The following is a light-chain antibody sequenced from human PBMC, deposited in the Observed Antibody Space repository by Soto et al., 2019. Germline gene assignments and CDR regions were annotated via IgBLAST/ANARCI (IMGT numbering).Light chain of an antibody. CDR3: QHYNSYSEA. CDR2: KAS. Sequence: DIQITQPPSALSSSVEDRVPLTCGASQTISSWLAWYQQKPGKSPKLLIYKASTLKSGVPSRFSGSGSGTEFTLTISSLQPDDFAAYYCQHYNSYSEAFGQGTKVDIK. J-gene: IGKJ1*01. V-gene: IGKV1-5*03. CDR1: QTISSW.